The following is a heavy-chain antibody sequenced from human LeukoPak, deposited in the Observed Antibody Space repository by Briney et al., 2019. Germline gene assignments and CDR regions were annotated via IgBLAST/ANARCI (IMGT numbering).Heavy chain of an antibody. V-gene: IGHV3-7*01. CDR3: ARDLYGDYALDY. D-gene: IGHD4-17*01. CDR2: IKNDGAEK. Sequence: GGSLRLSCAASGFTFSNYWMTWVRQAPGKGLEWVANIKNDGAEKYYVDSVKGRFTISRDNAKSSLYLQMDSLRAEDSAVYYCARDLYGDYALDYWGQGALVTVSS. CDR1: GFTFSNYW. J-gene: IGHJ4*02.